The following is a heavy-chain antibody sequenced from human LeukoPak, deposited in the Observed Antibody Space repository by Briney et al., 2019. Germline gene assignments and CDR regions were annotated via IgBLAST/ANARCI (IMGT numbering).Heavy chain of an antibody. CDR2: IYSGGST. CDR3: VRSGLPRRGQILFAYYMDV. V-gene: IGHV3-53*01. CDR1: GLNVTENY. Sequence: GGSLRLSCAASGLNVTENYMSWVRQAPGKGLEWLSVIYSGGSTHYIDSVKGRFTISRDSSKNTLCLQMNSLRVEDTAVYYCVRSGLPRRGQILFAYYMDVRGKGATVSVSS. D-gene: IGHD2-15*01. J-gene: IGHJ6*03.